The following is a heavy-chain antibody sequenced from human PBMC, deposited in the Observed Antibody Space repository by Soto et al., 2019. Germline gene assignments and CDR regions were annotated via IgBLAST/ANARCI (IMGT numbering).Heavy chain of an antibody. D-gene: IGHD5-18*01. CDR2: IIPIFGTA. J-gene: IGHJ4*02. CDR1: GGTFSSYA. Sequence: QVQLVQSGAEVKKPGSSVKVSCKASGGTFSSYAISWVRQAPGQGLEWMGGIIPIFGTANYAQKFQGRVTITADESTSTAYMELSSLRSEDTAXXXCARAGPEHTAMEYWGQGTLVTVSS. V-gene: IGHV1-69*01. CDR3: ARAGPEHTAMEY.